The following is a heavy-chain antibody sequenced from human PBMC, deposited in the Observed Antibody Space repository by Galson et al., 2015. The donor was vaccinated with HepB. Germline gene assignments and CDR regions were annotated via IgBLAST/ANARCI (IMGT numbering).Heavy chain of an antibody. CDR2: INAGNGNT. D-gene: IGHD2-15*01. Sequence: SVKVSCKASGYTFTSYAMHWVRQAPGQRLEWMGWINAGNGNTKYSQKFQGRVTITRDTSASTAYMELSSLRSEDTAVYYCARDRGYCSGGSCYGVRYYYGMDVWGQGTTVTVSS. J-gene: IGHJ6*02. CDR3: ARDRGYCSGGSCYGVRYYYGMDV. CDR1: GYTFTSYA. V-gene: IGHV1-3*01.